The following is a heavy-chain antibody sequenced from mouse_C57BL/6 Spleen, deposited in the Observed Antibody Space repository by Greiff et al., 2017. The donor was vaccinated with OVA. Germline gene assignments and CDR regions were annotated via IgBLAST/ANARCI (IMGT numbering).Heavy chain of an antibody. CDR1: GFTFKTTY. CDR2: IDPANGNT. D-gene: IGHD1-1*01. V-gene: IGHV14-3*01. J-gene: IGHJ2*01. Sequence: VQLQQSVSELVRPGASVKLSCTASGFTFKTTYLHWVKQRPEQGLEWIGRIDPANGNTTYAPKFQGTATLTADTSSNTAYLQLRSLTSEDTDIYYCARGEYGSSYNFDYWGQGTTLTVSS. CDR3: ARGEYGSSYNFDY.